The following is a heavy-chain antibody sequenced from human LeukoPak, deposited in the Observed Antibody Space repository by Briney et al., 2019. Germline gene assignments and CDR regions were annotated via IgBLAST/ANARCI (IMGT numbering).Heavy chain of an antibody. Sequence: PGGSLRLSCAASGFTFSSYSMNWVRQAPGRGLEWVANIREDGSEKNYVDSVKGRFTISRENAKNSLYLQMDNLRAEDTAVFYCAKGIYDGSGHNIDYWGQGTLVTVSS. D-gene: IGHD3-22*01. CDR1: GFTFSSYS. CDR2: IREDGSEK. V-gene: IGHV3-7*05. J-gene: IGHJ4*02. CDR3: AKGIYDGSGHNIDY.